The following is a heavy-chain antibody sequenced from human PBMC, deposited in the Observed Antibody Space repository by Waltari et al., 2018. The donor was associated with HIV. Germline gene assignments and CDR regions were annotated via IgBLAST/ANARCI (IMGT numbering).Heavy chain of an antibody. CDR1: GFTFTRFN. Sequence: EVQLVESGGGLVQPGGSLRLSCAVFGFTFTRFNMNWVRQAPGRGLEWISYISSGSGTMSFADSVKGRFTISRDNAKNSLYLQVNSLRDEDTAVYYCARDSRIYSYGFDIWGQGTTVTVSS. CDR2: ISSGSGTM. D-gene: IGHD4-4*01. CDR3: ARDSRIYSYGFDI. J-gene: IGHJ3*02. V-gene: IGHV3-48*02.